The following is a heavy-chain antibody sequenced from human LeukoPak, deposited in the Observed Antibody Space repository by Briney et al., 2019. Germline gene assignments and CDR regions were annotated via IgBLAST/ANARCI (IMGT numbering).Heavy chain of an antibody. Sequence: SVKVSCKASGYTFSGYYMHWVRQAPGQGLEWMGGIIPMSTTANYAQKFQGRVTITRDDSTSTAYMEVSSLRSEDTALYYCATYGGNTAEYFQHWGQGTLVTVSS. CDR2: IIPMSTTA. D-gene: IGHD4-23*01. CDR3: ATYGGNTAEYFQH. V-gene: IGHV1-69*05. J-gene: IGHJ1*01. CDR1: GYTFSGYY.